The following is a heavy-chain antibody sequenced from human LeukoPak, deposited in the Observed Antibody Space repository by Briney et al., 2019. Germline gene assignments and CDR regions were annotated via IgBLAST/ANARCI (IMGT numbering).Heavy chain of an antibody. V-gene: IGHV4-59*01. J-gene: IGHJ4*02. Sequence: SETLSLTCTVSGGSISSYYWSWIRQPPGKGLEWIGYIYYSGSTNYNPSLKSRVTISVDTSKNQFSLKLSSVTAADTAVYYCARKVYGDARTFDYWGQGTLVTVSS. CDR1: GGSISSYY. D-gene: IGHD4-17*01. CDR3: ARKVYGDARTFDY. CDR2: IYYSGST.